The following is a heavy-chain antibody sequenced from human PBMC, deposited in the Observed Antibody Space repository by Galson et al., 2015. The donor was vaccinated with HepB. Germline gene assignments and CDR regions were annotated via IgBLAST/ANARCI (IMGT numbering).Heavy chain of an antibody. CDR2: INPSGGST. D-gene: IGHD5-24*01. Sequence: VKVSCKASGYTFTRYYIHWVRQAPGQGLVWLGIINPSGGSTNYAQKFQGRVTLTWDTSTGTVYMYLSSLRSEDTAVYYCARGQGWLQILDYWGQGTLVTVSS. CDR1: GYTFTRYY. J-gene: IGHJ4*02. CDR3: ARGQGWLQILDY. V-gene: IGHV1-46*01.